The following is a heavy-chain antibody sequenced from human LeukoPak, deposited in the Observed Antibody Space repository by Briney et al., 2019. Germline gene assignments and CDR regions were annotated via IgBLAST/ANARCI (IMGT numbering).Heavy chain of an antibody. CDR2: ISYDGSNE. CDR3: ARHSQLIVDGDLGFDY. Sequence: GGSLRLSCAASGFTFSYYTMHWVRQAPGKGLEWVAVISYDGSNEYYADSVKGRFTISRDNSKNTLYLQMNSLRVEDTAVYYCARHSQLIVDGDLGFDYWGQGTLVTVSS. J-gene: IGHJ4*02. D-gene: IGHD3-22*01. V-gene: IGHV3-30-3*01. CDR1: GFTFSYYT.